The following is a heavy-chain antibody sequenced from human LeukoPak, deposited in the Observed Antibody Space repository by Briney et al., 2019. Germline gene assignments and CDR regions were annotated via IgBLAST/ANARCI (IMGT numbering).Heavy chain of an antibody. D-gene: IGHD3-22*01. V-gene: IGHV4-34*01. CDR1: GGSFSGYY. CDR3: ARYIMADYYDSSLGY. CDR2: INHSGST. Sequence: SETLSLTCAVYGGSFSGYYWSWIRQPPGKGLEWIGEINHSGSTNYNPSLKSRVTISVDTSKNQFSLKLSSVTAADTAVYYCARYIMADYYDSSLGYWGQGTLVTVSS. J-gene: IGHJ4*02.